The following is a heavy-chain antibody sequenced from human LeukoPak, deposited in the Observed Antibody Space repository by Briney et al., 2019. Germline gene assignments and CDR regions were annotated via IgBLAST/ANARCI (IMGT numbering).Heavy chain of an antibody. CDR3: AKYKDEGELFWGSLGY. D-gene: IGHD3-10*01. V-gene: IGHV3-30*18. J-gene: IGHJ4*02. Sequence: GGSLRLSCAASGFTFSSYGMHWVRQAPGKGLEWVAVISYGGSNKYYADSVKGRFTISRDNSKNTLYLQMNSLRAEDTAVYYCAKYKDEGELFWGSLGYWGQGTLVTVSS. CDR1: GFTFSSYG. CDR2: ISYGGSNK.